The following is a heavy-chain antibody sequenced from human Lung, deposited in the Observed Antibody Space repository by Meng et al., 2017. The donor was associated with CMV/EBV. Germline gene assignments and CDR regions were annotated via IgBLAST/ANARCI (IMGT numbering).Heavy chain of an antibody. J-gene: IGHJ4*02. CDR2: INPSSGVT. Sequence: ASVKVSCKTSGYTFSAYQMHWIRQAPGHGLEWMGWINPSSGVTRSAPKYQGRVTMTSDRYSTAYLELTSLTSDDTAFYYCARFGGAPVGSTPPDYWGWGTLVTVSS. CDR3: ARFGGAPVGSTPPDY. CDR1: GYTFSAYQ. V-gene: IGHV1-2*02. D-gene: IGHD1-26*01.